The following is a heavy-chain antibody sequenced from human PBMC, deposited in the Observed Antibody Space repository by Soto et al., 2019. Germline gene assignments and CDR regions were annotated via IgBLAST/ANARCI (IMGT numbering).Heavy chain of an antibody. J-gene: IGHJ4*02. CDR2: IYYSGST. Sequence: TSETLSLTCTVSGGSISSYYWSLIRQPPGKGVEWIGYIYYSGSTNYNPSLKSRVTISVDTSKNQFSLKLSSVTAADTAVYYCARYDILTGFLLWSQGTLVTVSS. CDR3: ARYDILTGFLL. CDR1: GGSISSYY. D-gene: IGHD3-9*01. V-gene: IGHV4-59*01.